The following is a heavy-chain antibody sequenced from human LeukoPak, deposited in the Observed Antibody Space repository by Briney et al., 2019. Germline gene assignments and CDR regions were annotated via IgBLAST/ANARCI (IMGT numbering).Heavy chain of an antibody. CDR3: ARGPEVVAAVFDY. V-gene: IGHV3-21*01. CDR2: ISSSSSYI. J-gene: IGHJ4*02. D-gene: IGHD2-15*01. CDR1: GFIVSSTY. Sequence: GGSLRLSCAASGFIVSSTYMSWVRQAPGKGLEWVSSISSSSSYIYYADSVKGRFTISRDNAKNSLYLQMNSLRAEDTAVYYCARGPEVVAAVFDYWGQGTLVTVSS.